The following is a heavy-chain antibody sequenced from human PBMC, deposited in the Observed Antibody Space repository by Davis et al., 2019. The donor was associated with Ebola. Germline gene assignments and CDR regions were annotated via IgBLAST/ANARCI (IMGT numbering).Heavy chain of an antibody. V-gene: IGHV5-51*01. D-gene: IGHD2-8*02. CDR1: GYSFTSYW. J-gene: IGHJ6*02. CDR2: IYPGDSDT. Sequence: PGGSLRLSCKGSGYSFTSYWIGWVRQMPGKGLEWMGIIYPGDSDTKYSPSFQGQVTISVDNSISTAYLQWSSLKASDTAMYYCARHSFPGDYSYYGVDVWGQGTTVTVSS. CDR3: ARHSFPGDYSYYGVDV.